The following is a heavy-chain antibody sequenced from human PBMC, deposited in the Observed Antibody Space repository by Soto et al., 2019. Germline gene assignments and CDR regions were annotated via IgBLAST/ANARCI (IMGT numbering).Heavy chain of an antibody. D-gene: IGHD3-22*01. V-gene: IGHV4-4*02. CDR2: IYHSGST. J-gene: IGHJ4*02. CDR1: GGSISSSNW. Sequence: QVQLQESGPGLVKPSGTLSLTCAVSGGSISSSNWWSWVRQPPGKGLEWIGEIYHSGSTNYHPSLKRRVTISVDKSKNQFSLKLSSVTAADTAVYYCAREYYYDSRGGIFDYWGQGTLVTVSS. CDR3: AREYYYDSRGGIFDY.